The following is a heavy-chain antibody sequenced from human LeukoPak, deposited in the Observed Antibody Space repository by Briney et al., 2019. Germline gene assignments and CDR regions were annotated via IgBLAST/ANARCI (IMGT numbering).Heavy chain of an antibody. CDR1: GGSFSGYY. CDR3: ARGPNWNDFDY. J-gene: IGHJ4*02. Sequence: SETLSLTCAVYGGSFSGYYWSWIRQPPGKGLEWIGEINHSGSTTYNPSLKSRVTISIDTSKSQFSLKLSSVTAADTAVYYCARGPNWNDFDYWGQGTLVTVSS. D-gene: IGHD1-1*01. CDR2: INHSGST. V-gene: IGHV4-34*01.